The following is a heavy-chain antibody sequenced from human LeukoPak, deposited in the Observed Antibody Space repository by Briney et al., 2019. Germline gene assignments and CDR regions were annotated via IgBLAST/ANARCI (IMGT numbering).Heavy chain of an antibody. D-gene: IGHD4-23*01. CDR1: GFTVSSNY. J-gene: IGHJ3*02. CDR2: IYSGGST. Sequence: PGGSLRLSCAASGFTVSSNYMSWVRQAPGKGLEWVSVIYSGGSTYYADSVKGRFTISGDNSKNTLYLQMNSLRAEDTAVYYCARDLRWYYTSSHDAFDIWGQGTMVTVSS. CDR3: ARDLRWYYTSSHDAFDI. V-gene: IGHV3-53*01.